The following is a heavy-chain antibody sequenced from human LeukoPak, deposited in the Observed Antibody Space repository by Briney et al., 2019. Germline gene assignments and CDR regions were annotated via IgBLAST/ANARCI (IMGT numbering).Heavy chain of an antibody. CDR2: IYYSGST. J-gene: IGHJ4*02. CDR3: ARSSSWYNYFDY. D-gene: IGHD6-13*01. CDR1: GGSISSYY. V-gene: IGHV4-59*01. Sequence: PSETLSLTCTVSGGSISSYYWSWIRQPPGKGLEWIGYIYYSGSTNYNPSLKSRVTISVDTSKTQFSLKLSSVTAADTAVYYCARSSSWYNYFDYWGQGTLVTVSS.